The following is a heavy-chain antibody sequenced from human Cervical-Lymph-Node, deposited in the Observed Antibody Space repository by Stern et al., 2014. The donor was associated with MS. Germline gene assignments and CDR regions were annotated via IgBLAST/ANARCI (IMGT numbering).Heavy chain of an antibody. D-gene: IGHD3-22*01. CDR2: ISAISNI. CDR3: ARDVWTMIVGHGMDV. Sequence: EVQLVESGGGLVKPGGSLRLSCAASGFSFRSYSMHWVRQAPGKGLEWVSSISAISNIYYADSVRGRFTISRDNAKNSLFLQMNSLRAEDTAVYYCARDVWTMIVGHGMDVWGQGTTVTVSS. J-gene: IGHJ6*02. CDR1: GFSFRSYS. V-gene: IGHV3-21*01.